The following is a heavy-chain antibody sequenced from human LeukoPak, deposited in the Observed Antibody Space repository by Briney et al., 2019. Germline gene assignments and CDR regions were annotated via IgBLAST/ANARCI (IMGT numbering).Heavy chain of an antibody. CDR1: GYTFTGYC. CDR2: ITPNSGDT. Sequence: ASVKVSCKASGYTFTGYCMHWGRQAPGQGLEWMGWITPNSGDTSYAKHFPGRVTMPRDTSISTAYMELSRLRSDDTAVYYCARAEWLVSPFPYWGQGTLVTVSS. V-gene: IGHV1-2*02. J-gene: IGHJ4*02. D-gene: IGHD6-19*01. CDR3: ARAEWLVSPFPY.